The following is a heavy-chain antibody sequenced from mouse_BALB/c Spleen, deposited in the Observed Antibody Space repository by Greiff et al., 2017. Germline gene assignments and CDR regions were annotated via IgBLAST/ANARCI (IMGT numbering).Heavy chain of an antibody. CDR2: ISDGGSYT. CDR3: ARERYGNYPYAMDY. Sequence: EVKVVESGGGLVKPGGSLKLSCAASGFTFSDYYMYWVRQTPEKRLEWVATISDGGSYTYYPDSVKGRFTISRDNAKNNLYLQMSSLKSEDTAMYYCARERYGNYPYAMDYWGQGTSVTVSS. D-gene: IGHD2-10*02. J-gene: IGHJ4*01. V-gene: IGHV5-4*02. CDR1: GFTFSDYY.